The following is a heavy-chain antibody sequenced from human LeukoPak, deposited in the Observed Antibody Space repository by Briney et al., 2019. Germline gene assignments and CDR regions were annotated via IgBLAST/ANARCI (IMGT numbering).Heavy chain of an antibody. CDR3: ARDQTAGGWYKSYYYYYGMDV. D-gene: IGHD6-19*01. CDR2: INPSGGST. J-gene: IGHJ6*02. V-gene: IGHV1-46*01. CDR1: GYTFTSYY. Sequence: ASVKVSCMASGYTFTSYYMHWVRQAPGQGLEWMGIINPSGGSTSYAQKFQGRVTMTRDTSTSTVYMELSSLRSEDTAVYYCARDQTAGGWYKSYYYYYGMDVWGQGTTVTVSS.